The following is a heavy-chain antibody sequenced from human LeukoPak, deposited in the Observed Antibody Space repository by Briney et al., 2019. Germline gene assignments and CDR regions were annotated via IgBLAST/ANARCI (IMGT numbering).Heavy chain of an antibody. D-gene: IGHD2-15*01. Sequence: PGGSLRLSCAASGFTFDDYAMHWVRQSPGKGVQWVSFISWDSRSVYYADSVKGRFAISRDNNKKSVFLQMNSLTAEDTAFYYCARDSQDCSASTCYFDYWGQGTLVTVSA. CDR1: GFTFDDYA. J-gene: IGHJ4*02. CDR2: ISWDSRSV. CDR3: ARDSQDCSASTCYFDY. V-gene: IGHV3-43D*03.